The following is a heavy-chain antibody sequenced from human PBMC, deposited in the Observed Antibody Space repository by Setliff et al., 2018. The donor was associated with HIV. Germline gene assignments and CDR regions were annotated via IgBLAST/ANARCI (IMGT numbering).Heavy chain of an antibody. V-gene: IGHV1-8*03. CDR3: VREVRAAYKGPLWFGQSDPRPDTFDI. D-gene: IGHD3-10*01. CDR1: GYTFTKYD. CDR2: MNPNSGNA. J-gene: IGHJ3*02. Sequence: ASVKVSCKASGYTFTKYDTNWVRQATGQGLEWMGWMNPNSGNAEYAQRFQGRVTLTRNTSISTAYMELSSLTSEDTAVYFCVREVRAAYKGPLWFGQSDPRPDTFDIWGQGTMVTVSS.